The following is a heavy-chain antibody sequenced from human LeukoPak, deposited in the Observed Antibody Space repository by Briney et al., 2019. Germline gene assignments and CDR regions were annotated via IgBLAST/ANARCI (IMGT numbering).Heavy chain of an antibody. Sequence: SETLSLTCTVSGGSISSYYWSWIRQPPGKGLEWIAYIYDSGNTNYNPSLKSRVTISVDTSKNQFSLKLSSVTAADTAVYYCAIRTVGATRDYWGQGTLVTVSS. CDR1: GGSISSYY. D-gene: IGHD1-26*01. CDR3: AIRTVGATRDY. CDR2: IYDSGNT. V-gene: IGHV4-59*01. J-gene: IGHJ4*02.